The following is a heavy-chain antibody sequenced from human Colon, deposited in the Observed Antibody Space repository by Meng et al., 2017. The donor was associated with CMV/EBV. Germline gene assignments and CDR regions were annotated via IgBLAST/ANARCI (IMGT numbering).Heavy chain of an antibody. CDR3: ARDLLGDNDYVFDQ. D-gene: IGHD4/OR15-4a*01. CDR2: TNEDGSDK. V-gene: IGHV3-7*01. J-gene: IGHJ4*02. Sequence: GGSLRLSCAASGSSFSNSWMIWVRRAPGKGLEWVAKTNEDGSDKYYVDSVKGRFTIFRDNAKNALYLQMNSLRDDDTAVYYCARDLLGDNDYVFDQWGQGMMVTVSS. CDR1: GSSFSNSW.